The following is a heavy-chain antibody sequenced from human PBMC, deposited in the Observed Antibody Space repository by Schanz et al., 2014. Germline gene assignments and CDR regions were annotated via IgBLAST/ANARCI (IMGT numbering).Heavy chain of an antibody. CDR3: ARAGQDYSDSSGYATYYFGN. Sequence: QVQLVQSGAEVKKPGSSVKVSCKASGGTFSSFAIFWVRQAPGQGLEWMGTIIPILDITNYAQKLQGRVTITADKSTSTAYMELSNLRSEDTAVYYCARAGQDYSDSSGYATYYFGNWGQGTLVTVSS. CDR1: GGTFSSFA. V-gene: IGHV1-69*04. D-gene: IGHD3-22*01. J-gene: IGHJ4*02. CDR2: IIPILDIT.